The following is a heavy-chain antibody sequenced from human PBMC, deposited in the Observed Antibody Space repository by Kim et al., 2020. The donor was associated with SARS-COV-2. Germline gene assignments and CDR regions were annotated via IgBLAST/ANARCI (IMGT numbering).Heavy chain of an antibody. Sequence: ETLSLTCTVSGGSISSSSYYWGWIRQPPGKGLEWIGSIYYSGSTYYNPSLKSRVTISVDTSKNQFSLKLSSVTAADTAVYYCAKTRDIVVVPAAIRYYYYYMDVWGKGTTVTVSS. J-gene: IGHJ6*03. D-gene: IGHD2-2*02. V-gene: IGHV4-39*01. CDR2: IYYSGST. CDR1: GGSISSSSYY. CDR3: AKTRDIVVVPAAIRYYYYYMDV.